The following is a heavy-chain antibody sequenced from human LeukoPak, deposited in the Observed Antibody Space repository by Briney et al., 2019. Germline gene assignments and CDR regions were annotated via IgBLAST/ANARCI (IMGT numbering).Heavy chain of an antibody. J-gene: IGHJ4*02. D-gene: IGHD6-13*01. CDR1: GYTFTSYG. Sequence: SVKVSCKASGYTFTSYGISWVRQAPGQGLEWMGGIIPIFGTANYAQKFQGRVTITADESTSTAYMELSSLRSEDTAVYYCARAYRPSIAAAGPFDYWGQGTLVTVSS. CDR3: ARAYRPSIAAAGPFDY. V-gene: IGHV1-69*13. CDR2: IIPIFGTA.